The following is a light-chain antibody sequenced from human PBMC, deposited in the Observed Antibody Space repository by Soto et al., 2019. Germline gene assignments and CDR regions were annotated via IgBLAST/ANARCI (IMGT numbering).Light chain of an antibody. Sequence: DIQMTQSPSTLSASVGDRVTITCRASQTISTSLAWYQQNPGKAPKVLIYDASSFESGVPSRFSGSGSGTEFTLTISSLQPDDFATYYCQQYNSYWTFGQGTKVEIK. J-gene: IGKJ1*01. CDR1: QTISTS. V-gene: IGKV1-5*01. CDR3: QQYNSYWT. CDR2: DAS.